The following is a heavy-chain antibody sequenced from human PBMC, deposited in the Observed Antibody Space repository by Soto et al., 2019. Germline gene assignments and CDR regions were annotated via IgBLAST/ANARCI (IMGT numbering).Heavy chain of an antibody. CDR3: AKEGSSISCFDY. D-gene: IGHD2-2*01. CDR2: ISGSGGST. Sequence: EVQLLESGGGLVQPGGSLRLSCTASGFTFSSYAMSWVRQAPGKGLEWVSAISGSGGSTYYADSVKGRFTISRDNSKNTLYLQMNSLRXEXXXXXXXAKEGSSISCFDYWGQGTLVTVSS. V-gene: IGHV3-23*01. CDR1: GFTFSSYA. J-gene: IGHJ4*02.